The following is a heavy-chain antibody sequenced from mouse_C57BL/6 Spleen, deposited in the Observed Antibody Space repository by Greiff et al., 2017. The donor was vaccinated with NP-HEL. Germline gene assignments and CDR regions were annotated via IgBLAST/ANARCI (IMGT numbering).Heavy chain of an antibody. V-gene: IGHV1-5*01. CDR2: IYPGNSDT. D-gene: IGHD1-1*01. Sequence: VQLQQSGTVLARPGASVNMSCKTSGYTFTSYWMHWVTQRPGQGLEWIGAIYPGNSDTSYNQKFTGKAQLTAVTSASTAYIELSSLTNEDSAVYYCTRDTTVEGFAYWGQGTLVTVSA. CDR3: TRDTTVEGFAY. J-gene: IGHJ3*01. CDR1: GYTFTSYW.